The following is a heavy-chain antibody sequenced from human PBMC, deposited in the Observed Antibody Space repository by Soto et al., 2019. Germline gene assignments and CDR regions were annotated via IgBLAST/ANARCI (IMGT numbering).Heavy chain of an antibody. CDR3: ATGPHAYGNY. J-gene: IGHJ4*02. CDR1: GGTFSSYA. CDR2: IIPIFGTA. D-gene: IGHD4-17*01. V-gene: IGHV1-69*12. Sequence: QVQLVQSGAEVKKPGSSVKVSCKASGGTFSSYAISWVRQAPGQGLEWMGGIIPIFGTANYAQKFQGRVTIAAAESTGTAYRELSSRGSEDTAGYYCATGPHAYGNYWGQGTLVTVSS.